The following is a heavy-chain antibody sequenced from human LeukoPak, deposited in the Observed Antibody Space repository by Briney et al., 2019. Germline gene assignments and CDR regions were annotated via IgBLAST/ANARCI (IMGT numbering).Heavy chain of an antibody. J-gene: IGHJ6*03. CDR3: ASAGERPLGYYYMDV. D-gene: IGHD3-16*01. CDR2: INPSAGST. CDR1: GYTFTSYY. Sequence: ASVKVSCKASGYTFTSYYIYWVRQDPGQGAEWMGIINPSAGSTTYAQKVQGRVTMTRDTSTSTVYMEVSSLRSEDTAVYYCASAGERPLGYYYMDVWGKGTTVTVSS. V-gene: IGHV1-46*01.